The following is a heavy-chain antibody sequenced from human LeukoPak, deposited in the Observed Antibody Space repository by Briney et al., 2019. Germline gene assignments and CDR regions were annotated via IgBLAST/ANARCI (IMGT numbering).Heavy chain of an antibody. CDR3: ARDHWLLLWFGVNRGRTNFPFDY. CDR2: ISGTGGST. J-gene: IGHJ4*02. D-gene: IGHD3-10*01. CDR1: GFTFSTYA. V-gene: IGHV3-23*01. Sequence: GGSLRLSCAASGFTFSTYAMTWVRQAPGKGLEWVSLISGTGGSTYYADSVKGRFTISRDNSKNTLYLQMNSLRAEDTAVYYCARDHWLLLWFGVNRGRTNFPFDYWGQGTLVTVSS.